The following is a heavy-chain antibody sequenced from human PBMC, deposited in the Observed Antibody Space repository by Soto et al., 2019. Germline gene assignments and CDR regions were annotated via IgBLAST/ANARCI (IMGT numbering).Heavy chain of an antibody. D-gene: IGHD3-10*01. J-gene: IGHJ3*01. V-gene: IGHV3-72*01. CDR1: GFTLSDYY. CDR3: ARTKSYGAYDV. Sequence: EVKLVESGGGLVQPGGSLRLSCAVSGFTLSDYYIDWVRQAPGKGLEWLARSRNKASSFSTDYAASVKGRLSISRDDSESSVFLQMNSLRTEDTVLYYCARTKSYGAYDVWGQGTVVIVSS. CDR2: SRNKASSFST.